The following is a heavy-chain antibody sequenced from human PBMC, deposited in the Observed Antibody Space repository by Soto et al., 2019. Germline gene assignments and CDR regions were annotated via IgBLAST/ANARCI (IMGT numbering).Heavy chain of an antibody. CDR3: ARLKYQLPNNWFGP. CDR1: GYRFTSYC. V-gene: IGHV5-51*01. Sequence: PGEPLKVSWRGSGYRFTSYCIGWVSQMPGKGLEWMGIIYPGDSDTRYSPSFQGQVTISADKSISTAYLQWSSLKASDTAMYYCARLKYQLPNNWFGPWGQGTLGTLSS. J-gene: IGHJ5*02. CDR2: IYPGDSDT. D-gene: IGHD2-2*01.